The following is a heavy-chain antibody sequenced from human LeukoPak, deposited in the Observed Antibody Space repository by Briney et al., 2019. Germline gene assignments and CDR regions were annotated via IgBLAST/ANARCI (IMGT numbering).Heavy chain of an antibody. J-gene: IGHJ4*02. CDR2: IYSGGST. CDR1: GFTDSANY. V-gene: IGHV3-53*01. D-gene: IGHD4-17*01. Sequence: GGSLILSCAAYGFTDSANYLSWVRQAQGKGLEWVSVIYSGGSTYYADAVKGRFTISRDNSKNTLYLQMNSLRAEDTAVYYCARASLTVTPLFDYWGQGTLVTVSS. CDR3: ARASLTVTPLFDY.